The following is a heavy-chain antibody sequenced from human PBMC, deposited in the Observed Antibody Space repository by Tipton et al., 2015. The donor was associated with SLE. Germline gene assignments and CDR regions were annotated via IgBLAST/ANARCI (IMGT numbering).Heavy chain of an antibody. CDR2: ISSSSSYI. CDR3: ARDQFYDTAMVYYFDY. CDR1: GFTFSSYS. V-gene: IGHV3-21*01. D-gene: IGHD5-18*01. J-gene: IGHJ4*02. Sequence: GSLRLSCAASGFTFSSYSMNWVRQAPGKGLEWVSSISSSSSYIYYADSVKGRFTISRDNAKNSLYLQMNSLRAEDTAVYYCARDQFYDTAMVYYFDYWDQGTLVTVSS.